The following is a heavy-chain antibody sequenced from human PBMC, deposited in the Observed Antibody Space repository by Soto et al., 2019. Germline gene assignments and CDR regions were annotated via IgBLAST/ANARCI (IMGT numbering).Heavy chain of an antibody. CDR1: GYSFTNYW. Sequence: GESLKISCKGSGYSFTNYWIGWVRQMPGKGLEWMGIIYPGDSDTRYSPSFQGQVTISADKSISTAYLQWSSLKASDTAMYYCARQVTGRPASYYYYGLDVWGQGTTVTVSS. V-gene: IGHV5-51*01. J-gene: IGHJ6*02. CDR2: IYPGDSDT. D-gene: IGHD5-18*01. CDR3: ARQVTGRPASYYYYGLDV.